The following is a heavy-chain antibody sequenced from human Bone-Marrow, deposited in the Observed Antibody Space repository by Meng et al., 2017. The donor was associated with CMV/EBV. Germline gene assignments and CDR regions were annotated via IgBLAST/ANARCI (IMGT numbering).Heavy chain of an antibody. V-gene: IGHV3-48*03. D-gene: IGHD3-22*01. Sequence: GGSLRLSCAASGFTVSSYEMNWVRQAPGKGLEWVSYMSPSGSAIYYADSVKGRFTISRDNAKNSLYLHMNSLRAEDTAVYYCARGISSGYDYWGQGTLVTVSS. CDR1: GFTVSSYE. CDR2: MSPSGSAI. CDR3: ARGISSGYDY. J-gene: IGHJ4*02.